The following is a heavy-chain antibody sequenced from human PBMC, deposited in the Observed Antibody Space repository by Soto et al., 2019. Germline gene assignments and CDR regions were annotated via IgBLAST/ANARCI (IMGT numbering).Heavy chain of an antibody. Sequence: SETRSLTCTVSGGSISSYYWSWIRQPPGKGLEWIGYIYYSGSTNYNPSLKSRVTISVDTSKNQFSLQLNSVTPEDTAVYYCARDLIAVAGNWFDPWGQGTLVTVSS. CDR2: IYYSGST. CDR1: GGSISSYY. D-gene: IGHD6-19*01. V-gene: IGHV4-59*12. J-gene: IGHJ5*02. CDR3: ARDLIAVAGNWFDP.